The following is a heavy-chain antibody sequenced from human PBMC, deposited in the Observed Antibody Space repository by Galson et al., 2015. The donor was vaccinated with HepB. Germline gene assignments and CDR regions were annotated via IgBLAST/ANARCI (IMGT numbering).Heavy chain of an antibody. J-gene: IGHJ4*02. CDR2: ISSSSTYT. V-gene: IGHV3-11*06. CDR3: ARVADADYGDHSHFDY. Sequence: SLRLSCAASGFPFNNAWMSWIRQAPGQGLEWVSYISSSSTYTNYADSVRGRFTISRDNAKNSLYLQINSLRAEDTAVYYCARVADADYGDHSHFDYWGQGTLVTVSS. D-gene: IGHD4-17*01. CDR1: GFPFNNAW.